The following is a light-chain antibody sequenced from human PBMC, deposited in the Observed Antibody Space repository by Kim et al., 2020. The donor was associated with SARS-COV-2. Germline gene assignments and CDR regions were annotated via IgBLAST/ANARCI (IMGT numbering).Light chain of an antibody. V-gene: IGLV1-51*01. CDR1: NSNSGNNY. CDR3: GTWDSSLSAGV. CDR2: DNN. Sequence: QQVTISCFGSNSNSGNNYVAWYQRFPGTAPNLLIYDNNKRPSGIPDRFSGSKSGTSATLGITGLQTGDEADYYCGTWDSSLSAGVFGGGTKLTVL. J-gene: IGLJ3*02.